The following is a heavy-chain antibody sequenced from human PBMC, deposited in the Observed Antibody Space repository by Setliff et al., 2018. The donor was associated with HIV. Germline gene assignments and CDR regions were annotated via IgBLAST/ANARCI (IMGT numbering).Heavy chain of an antibody. CDR3: ARRLTTDYFDY. CDR2: INHSGST. D-gene: IGHD4-4*01. CDR1: GGSFSGYY. V-gene: IGHV4-34*01. J-gene: IGHJ4*02. Sequence: KASETLSLTCAVYGGSFSGYYWSWIRQPPGKGLEWIGEINHSGSTNYNPSLKSRVTISVDTSKNQFSLKLSSVTAADTAVYYCARRLTTDYFDYWGQGTLVTVS.